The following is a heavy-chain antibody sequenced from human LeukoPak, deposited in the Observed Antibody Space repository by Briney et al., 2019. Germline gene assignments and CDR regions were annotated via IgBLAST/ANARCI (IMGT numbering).Heavy chain of an antibody. CDR3: ARSMTTVTGDSFDI. D-gene: IGHD4-17*01. CDR1: GGSISSSSYY. CDR2: IYYSGST. Sequence: PSETLSLTCTVSGGSISSSSYYWGWIRQPPGKGLEWIGSIYYSGSTYYNPSLKSRVTISVDTSKDQFSLKLSSVTAADTAVYYCARSMTTVTGDSFDIWGQGTMVTVSS. J-gene: IGHJ3*02. V-gene: IGHV4-39*07.